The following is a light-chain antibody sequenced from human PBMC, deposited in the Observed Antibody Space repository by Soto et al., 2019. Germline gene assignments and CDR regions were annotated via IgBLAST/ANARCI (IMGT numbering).Light chain of an antibody. V-gene: IGKV1-5*01. CDR2: DAS. J-gene: IGKJ1*01. CDR3: QHYSTVWA. CDR1: QSISRG. Sequence: DIQMTQSPSTLSSSVGDRVTITCRASQSISRGLAWYQQKPGKAPNVLIYDASTLESGVPSRFSGSGSGTEFPLTISSLQPEDSATDYCQHYSTVWAFGQGTKVDIK.